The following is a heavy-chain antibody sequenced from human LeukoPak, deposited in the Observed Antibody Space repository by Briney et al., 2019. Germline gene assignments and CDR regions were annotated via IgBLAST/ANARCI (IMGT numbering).Heavy chain of an antibody. D-gene: IGHD1-26*01. J-gene: IGHJ4*02. Sequence: SETLSLTCAVYGGSFSGYYWSWIRQPPGKGLEWIGEINHSGSTNYNPSLKSRVTISVDTSKNQFSLKLSSVTAADTAVYYCARVPRSGSYSSYWGQGTLVTVSS. V-gene: IGHV4-34*01. CDR3: ARVPRSGSYSSY. CDR2: INHSGST. CDR1: GGSFSGYY.